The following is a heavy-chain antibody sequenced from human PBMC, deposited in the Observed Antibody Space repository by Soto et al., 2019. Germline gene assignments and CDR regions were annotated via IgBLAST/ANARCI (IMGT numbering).Heavy chain of an antibody. Sequence: SETLSLTCAVYGGSFSGYYWSWIRQPPGKGLEWIGEINHSGSTNYNPSLKSRVTISVDTSKNQFSLKLSSVTAADTAVYYCARGQLPANWFDPWGQGTLVTVSS. D-gene: IGHD2-2*01. V-gene: IGHV4-34*01. J-gene: IGHJ5*02. CDR1: GGSFSGYY. CDR2: INHSGST. CDR3: ARGQLPANWFDP.